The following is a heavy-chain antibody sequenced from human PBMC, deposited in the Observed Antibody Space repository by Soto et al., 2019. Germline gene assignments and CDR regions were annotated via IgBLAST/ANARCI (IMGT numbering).Heavy chain of an antibody. CDR1: GGSISSYY. V-gene: IGHV4-59*01. CDR2: IYYSGST. Sequence: SETLSLTCTVSGGSISSYYWSWIRQPPGKGLEWIGYIYYSGSTNYNPSLKSRVTISVDTSKNQFSLKLSSVTAADTAVYYCTLLRYFDWLLSPFDPWGQGTLVT. D-gene: IGHD3-9*01. J-gene: IGHJ5*02. CDR3: TLLRYFDWLLSPFDP.